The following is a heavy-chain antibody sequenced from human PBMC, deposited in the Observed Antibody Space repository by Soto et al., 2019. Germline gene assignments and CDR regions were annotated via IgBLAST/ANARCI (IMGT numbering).Heavy chain of an antibody. CDR2: IRGFSPYT. CDR1: GFTFRTYT. V-gene: IGHV3-21*01. J-gene: IGHJ6*02. CDR3: ARDRGYDAHDYYDHAMDV. D-gene: IGHD2-15*01. Sequence: EVQLVESGGGLVKPGGSLRLSCVASGFTFRTYTMNWVRQAPGKGLEWVSGIRGFSPYTFYAESVKGRFTISRDNAKNLLYLQMNSLGVEDTDVYYCARDRGYDAHDYYDHAMDVWGQGSKGTVSS.